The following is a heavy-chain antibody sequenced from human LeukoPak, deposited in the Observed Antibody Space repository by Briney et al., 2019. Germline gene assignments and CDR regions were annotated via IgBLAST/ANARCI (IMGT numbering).Heavy chain of an antibody. CDR2: ISRDGINT. CDR3: ARDWRSGTYYLDY. D-gene: IGHD1-26*01. CDR1: GFAFSGYD. J-gene: IGHJ4*02. V-gene: IGHV3-21*01. Sequence: KPGGSLRLSCAASGFAFSGYDMSWVRQTPGKGLEWVSSISRDGINTHYAESLKGRFTISRDNAKNSLYLQMNSLRAEDTAVYYCARDWRSGTYYLDYWGQGTLVTVSS.